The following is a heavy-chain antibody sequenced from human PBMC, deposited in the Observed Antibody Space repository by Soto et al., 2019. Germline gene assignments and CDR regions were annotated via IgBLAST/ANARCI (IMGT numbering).Heavy chain of an antibody. CDR3: ARDFRGNNSSSDF. J-gene: IGHJ4*02. D-gene: IGHD5-18*01. CDR2: IYYSWNT. CDR1: GGSIISGDHY. Sequence: QVQLQESGPGLVKPSQTLSLTCTVSGGSIISGDHYWSLIRQPPGKRLEWIGYIYYSWNTYYNPSLQNRLIISVDSSKKQFSLNLRSVTAADTAVYYCARDFRGNNSSSDFWGQGTLVTVSS. V-gene: IGHV4-30-4*01.